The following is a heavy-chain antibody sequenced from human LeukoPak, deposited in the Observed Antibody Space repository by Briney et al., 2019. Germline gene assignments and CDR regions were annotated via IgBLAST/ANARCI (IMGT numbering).Heavy chain of an antibody. CDR1: GGSFSGYY. CDR2: INHSGST. CDR3: ARENYDLWSGPTGSYYGMDV. V-gene: IGHV4-34*01. J-gene: IGHJ6*02. D-gene: IGHD3-3*01. Sequence: SETLSLTCAVYGGSFSGYYWSWIRQPPGKGLEWIGEINHSGSTNYNPSLKSRVTISVDTSKNQLSLKLSSVTAADTAVYYCARENYDLWSGPTGSYYGMDVWGQGTTVTVSS.